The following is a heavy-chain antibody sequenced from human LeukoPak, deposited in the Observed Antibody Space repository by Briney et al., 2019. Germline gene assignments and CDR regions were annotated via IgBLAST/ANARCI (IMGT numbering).Heavy chain of an antibody. J-gene: IGHJ4*02. CDR3: ARGTSSGWGPRFDY. D-gene: IGHD6-19*01. Sequence: SETLSLTCTVSGGSISSYYWSWIRQPPGKGLEWIGRIYTSGSTNYNPSLKSRVTMSVDTSKNQFSLKLSSVTAADTAVYYCARGTSSGWGPRFDYWGQGTLVTVSS. CDR1: GGSISSYY. V-gene: IGHV4-4*07. CDR2: IYTSGST.